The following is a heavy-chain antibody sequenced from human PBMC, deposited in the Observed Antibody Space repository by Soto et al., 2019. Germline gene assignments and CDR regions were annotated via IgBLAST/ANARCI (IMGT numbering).Heavy chain of an antibody. D-gene: IGHD1-7*01. V-gene: IGHV4-30-4*01. CDR3: ATVPHAYGTNWIDS. Sequence: SETLSLTCTVSGVSISSRNYYWSWIRQPPGKGLEWLGYIYYTGTTHYNPSVKSRVTISLDTSKVHFSLNLSSVTAADTAIYYCATVPHAYGTNWIDSWGQGTLVTVSS. CDR1: GVSISSRNYY. J-gene: IGHJ5*01. CDR2: IYYTGTT.